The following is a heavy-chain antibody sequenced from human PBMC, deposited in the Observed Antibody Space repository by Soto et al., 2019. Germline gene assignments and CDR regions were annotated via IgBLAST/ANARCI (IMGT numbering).Heavy chain of an antibody. Sequence: ASVKVSCKASGYTFTSYGISWVRQAPGQGLEWMGWISAYNGNTNYAQKLQGRVTITTDTSTSTAYMELRSLRSDDTAVYYCARDHWGCQTCYYYYGMDVWGQGTTVTVSS. J-gene: IGHJ6*02. CDR1: GYTFTSYG. D-gene: IGHD7-27*01. V-gene: IGHV1-18*01. CDR3: ARDHWGCQTCYYYYGMDV. CDR2: ISAYNGNT.